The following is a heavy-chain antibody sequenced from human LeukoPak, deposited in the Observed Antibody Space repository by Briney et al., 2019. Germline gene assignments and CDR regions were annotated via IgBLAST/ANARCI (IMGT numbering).Heavy chain of an antibody. CDR3: ARKPPSPTYGDWVGYYFDY. Sequence: ASVKVSCKASGYTFTSYGISWVRQAPGQGLEWMGWISAYNGNTNYAQKLQGRVTMTTDTSTSTAYMELRSLRSDDTAVYYCARKPPSPTYGDWVGYYFDYWGQGTLVTVSS. V-gene: IGHV1-18*01. J-gene: IGHJ4*02. CDR2: ISAYNGNT. CDR1: GYTFTSYG. D-gene: IGHD4-17*01.